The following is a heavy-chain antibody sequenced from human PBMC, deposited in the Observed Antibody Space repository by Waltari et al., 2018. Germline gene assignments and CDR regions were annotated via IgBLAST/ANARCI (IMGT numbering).Heavy chain of an antibody. Sequence: QVQLQQWGAGLLKPSETLSLTCAVYGGSFSGYYWSWIRQPPGKGLEWIGEINHSGSTNYNPSLKSRVTISVDTSKNQFSLKLSAVTAADTAVYYCARGRDQGELLSAPLRYWGQGTLVTVSS. V-gene: IGHV4-34*01. D-gene: IGHD3-10*01. J-gene: IGHJ4*02. CDR2: INHSGST. CDR1: GGSFSGYY. CDR3: ARGRDQGELLSAPLRY.